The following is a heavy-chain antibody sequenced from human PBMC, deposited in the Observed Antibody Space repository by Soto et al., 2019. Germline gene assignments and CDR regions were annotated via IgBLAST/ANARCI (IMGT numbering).Heavy chain of an antibody. CDR3: ARAMVYYDSSGYFGYGMDV. CDR1: GGSITNYY. D-gene: IGHD3-22*01. V-gene: IGHV4-59*12. Sequence: SETLSLTCTVSGGSITNYYWSWIRQPPGKGLEWIGEIYHSGSTKYNPSLKSRVTISVDKSKNQFSLKLSSVTAADTAVYYCARAMVYYDSSGYFGYGMDVWGQGTTVTVSS. CDR2: IYHSGST. J-gene: IGHJ6*02.